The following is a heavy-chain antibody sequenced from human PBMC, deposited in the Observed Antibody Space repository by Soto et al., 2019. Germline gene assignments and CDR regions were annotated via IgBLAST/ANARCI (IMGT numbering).Heavy chain of an antibody. J-gene: IGHJ6*02. CDR3: ATATISPVSATLYHYGMDV. V-gene: IGHV1-69*01. CDR1: GGTFNNFA. D-gene: IGHD6-25*01. CDR2: IMPVFHTT. Sequence: QVQLVQSGAEVKKPGSSVKVSCQASGGTFNNFAFTWVRQAPGQWLEWLGGIMPVFHTTNIAQTFQDRITVTADDFTTTVYMEMTSLRYDDTAVYYCATATISPVSATLYHYGMDVWGQGTTVTVSS.